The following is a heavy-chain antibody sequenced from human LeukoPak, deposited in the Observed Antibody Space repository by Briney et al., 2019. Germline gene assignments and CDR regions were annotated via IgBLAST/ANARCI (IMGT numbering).Heavy chain of an antibody. CDR3: AGDRERGYSYGPDY. J-gene: IGHJ4*02. D-gene: IGHD5-18*01. CDR1: GYTFTSYG. Sequence: ASVKVSCKASGYTFTSYGISWVRQAPGQGLEWMGWISAYNGNTNYAQKLQGRVTMTTDTSTSTAYMELRSLRSDDTAVYYCAGDRERGYSYGPDYWGQGTLVTVSS. CDR2: ISAYNGNT. V-gene: IGHV1-18*01.